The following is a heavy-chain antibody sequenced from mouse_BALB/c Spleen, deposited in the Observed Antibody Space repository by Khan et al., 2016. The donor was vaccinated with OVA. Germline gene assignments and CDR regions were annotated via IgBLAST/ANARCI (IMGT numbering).Heavy chain of an antibody. CDR3: VNHGSSSAWFTY. CDR1: GYTFTNYW. CDR2: INPSTDYT. Sequence: VQVVESGAELAKPGASVKMSCKASGYTFTNYWMHWVKQRPGQGLEWIGYINPSTDYTEYNQKFKDKATLTADKSSSTAYIQLTSLTSEDSALYDCVNHGSSSAWFTYWGQGTLVTVSA. D-gene: IGHD1-1*01. J-gene: IGHJ3*01. V-gene: IGHV1-7*01.